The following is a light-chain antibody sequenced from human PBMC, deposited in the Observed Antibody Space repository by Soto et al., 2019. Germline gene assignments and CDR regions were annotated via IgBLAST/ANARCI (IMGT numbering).Light chain of an antibody. CDR2: GAS. V-gene: IGKV3-20*01. J-gene: IGKJ4*01. Sequence: EMVMSRSPGTLSVSLGERGTVSRSASQSVSSNFLAWYQQKPGQSPRLLIYGASSRATGIPDRFSGSGSGTDFTLTISRLEPEDFAVYYCQQYGSSPLTFGRGTKVDIK. CDR3: QQYGSSPLT. CDR1: QSVSSNF.